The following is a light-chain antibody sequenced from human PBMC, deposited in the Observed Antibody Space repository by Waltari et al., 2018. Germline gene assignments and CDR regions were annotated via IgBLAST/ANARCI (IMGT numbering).Light chain of an antibody. Sequence: QAWLTQPSSLPASPGVSASLTCTLCRGRHVSTHSIYWLQQKPGSPPQYLLRYKSDSDKQQGSGFPSRFSGSKDASANAGILLISGLQSEDEADYYCMIWHSSSSVFGGGTKLTVL. CDR1: RGRHVSTHS. J-gene: IGLJ2*01. CDR2: YKSDSDK. V-gene: IGLV5-45*04. CDR3: MIWHSSSSV.